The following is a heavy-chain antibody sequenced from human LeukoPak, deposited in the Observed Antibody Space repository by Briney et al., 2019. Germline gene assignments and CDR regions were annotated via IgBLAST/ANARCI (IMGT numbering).Heavy chain of an antibody. V-gene: IGHV4-59*01. CDR3: ARDLGLYSGYDEGDY. CDR2: IYSSGST. J-gene: IGHJ4*02. Sequence: KPSGTLSLTCTVSGGSISSYYWSWIRQPPGKGLEWIGYIYSSGSTNYNPSLKSRVTISVDTSKNQFSLKLSSVTAADTAVYYCARDLGLYSGYDEGDYWGQGTLVTVSS. D-gene: IGHD5-12*01. CDR1: GGSISSYY.